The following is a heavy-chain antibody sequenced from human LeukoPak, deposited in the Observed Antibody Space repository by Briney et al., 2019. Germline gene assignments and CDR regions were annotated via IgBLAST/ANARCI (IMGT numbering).Heavy chain of an antibody. CDR3: AKEYYESSSSYYDDAFDI. D-gene: IGHD3-22*01. J-gene: IGHJ3*02. Sequence: GGSLRLSCAASGFTFSSYSMNWVRQAPGKGLAWVSSISSSGVSTYYAGSVKGRFTISRDNSKNTLSLQMNSLRAEDTAVYYCAKEYYESSSSYYDDAFDIWGQGTMVTVSS. CDR2: ISSSGVST. CDR1: GFTFSSYS. V-gene: IGHV3-23*01.